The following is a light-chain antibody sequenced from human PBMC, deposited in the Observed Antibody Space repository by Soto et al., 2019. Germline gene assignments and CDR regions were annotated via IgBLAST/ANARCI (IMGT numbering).Light chain of an antibody. J-gene: IGKJ2*01. V-gene: IGKV1-5*03. CDR2: KAS. CDR1: QSISNW. Sequence: DIQMTQSPSTLSASVGDIVTITCQASQSISNWLAWYQQKPGQAPKLLIHKASTLESGVPSRFSGSGSETEFTLTISSLQPDDFATFYCLQYDRFPYTFGQGTKLEIK. CDR3: LQYDRFPYT.